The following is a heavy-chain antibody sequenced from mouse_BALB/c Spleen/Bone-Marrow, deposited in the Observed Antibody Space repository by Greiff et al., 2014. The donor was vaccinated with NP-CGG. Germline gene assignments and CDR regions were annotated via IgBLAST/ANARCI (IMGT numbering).Heavy chain of an antibody. CDR2: INPYNGAT. CDR3: TRGGY. Sequence: VHVKQSGPELVKPGASVKISCKASGYSFTGYYMHWVKQSHVKSLEWIGRINPYNGATNYNQNFKDKASLTVDKSSSTAYMELHSPTSEDSAVYYCTRGGYWGQGTTLTVSS. V-gene: IGHV1-31*01. J-gene: IGHJ2*01. CDR1: GYSFTGYY.